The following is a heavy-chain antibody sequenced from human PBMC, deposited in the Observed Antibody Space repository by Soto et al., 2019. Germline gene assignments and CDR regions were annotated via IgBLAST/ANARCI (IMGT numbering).Heavy chain of an antibody. Sequence: SGPTLVNPTETLTLTCTVSGFSLGNARVGVSWIRQPPGKALEWLAHIFSNDEKSYSTSLKSRLTISKDTSKSQVVLTMTNMDPVDTATYYCSGGEASHYYYGMDVWGQGTTVTVSS. CDR1: GFSLGNARVG. V-gene: IGHV2-26*01. CDR3: SGGEASHYYYGMDV. D-gene: IGHD2-15*01. CDR2: IFSNDEK. J-gene: IGHJ6*02.